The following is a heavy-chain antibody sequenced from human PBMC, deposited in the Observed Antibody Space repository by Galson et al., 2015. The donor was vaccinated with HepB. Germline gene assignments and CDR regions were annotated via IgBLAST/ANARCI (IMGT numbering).Heavy chain of an antibody. CDR1: GFTFSSAW. V-gene: IGHV3-15*01. D-gene: IGHD3-10*01. CDR3: TTLAQWMVRGVLQYYFDY. CDR2: IKSKTDGGTT. J-gene: IGHJ4*02. Sequence: SLRLSCAASGFTFSSAWMSWVRQAPGKGLEWVGRIKSKTDGGTTDYAAPVKGRFTISRDDSKNTLYLQMNSLKTEDTAVYYCTTLAQWMVRGVLQYYFDYWGQGTLVTVSS.